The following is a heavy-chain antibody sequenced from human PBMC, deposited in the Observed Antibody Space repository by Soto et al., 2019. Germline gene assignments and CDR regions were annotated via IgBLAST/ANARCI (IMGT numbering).Heavy chain of an antibody. CDR1: GFTFSSNG. J-gene: IGHJ6*03. CDR3: ASGRGNYFYYMDV. Sequence: QVQLVESGGGVVQPGRSLRLSCAASGFTFSSNGMHWVRQAPGKGLEWVAVIWYDGSNKYYADSVKGRFTISRDNSKNTLYLQMNGLRAEDTAIYYCASGRGNYFYYMDVWGKGTTVTVSS. D-gene: IGHD3-10*01. V-gene: IGHV3-33*01. CDR2: IWYDGSNK.